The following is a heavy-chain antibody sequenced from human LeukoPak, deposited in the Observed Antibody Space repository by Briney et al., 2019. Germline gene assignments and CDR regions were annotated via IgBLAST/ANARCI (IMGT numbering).Heavy chain of an antibody. CDR1: GGSISSYY. Sequence: SETLSLTCTVSGGSISSYYWSWIRQPPGKGLEWIGYIYYSGSTNYNPSLKSRVTISVDRSKNQFSLKLSSVTAADTAVYYCAREGGDSSFNRGFYFDYWGQGTLVTVSS. D-gene: IGHD6-13*01. CDR2: IYYSGST. V-gene: IGHV4-59*12. J-gene: IGHJ4*02. CDR3: AREGGDSSFNRGFYFDY.